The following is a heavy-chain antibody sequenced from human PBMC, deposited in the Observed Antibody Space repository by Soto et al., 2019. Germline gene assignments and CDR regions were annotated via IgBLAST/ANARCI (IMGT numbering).Heavy chain of an antibody. V-gene: IGHV4-59*08. CDR1: GDSISSYY. D-gene: IGHD3-10*01. J-gene: IGHJ4*02. CDR3: ARLYYGSGSYYTFDY. Sequence: SSETLSLTCSVSGDSISSYYWSWIRQPPGKGLEWIGYIYYSGSTSYNPSLKSRVTISVDRSKNQFSLKLTSVTAADTALYYCARLYYGSGSYYTFDYWGQGTLVTVS. CDR2: IYYSGST.